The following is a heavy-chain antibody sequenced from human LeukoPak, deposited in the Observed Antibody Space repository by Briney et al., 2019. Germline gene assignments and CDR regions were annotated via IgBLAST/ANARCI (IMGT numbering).Heavy chain of an antibody. CDR3: ARSPSRRRQQWLVRYYYYGMDV. V-gene: IGHV1-8*01. J-gene: IGHJ6*02. D-gene: IGHD6-19*01. Sequence: ASVKVSCKASGYTFTSYDINWVRQATGQGLEWMGWMNPNSGNTGYAQKFQGRVTMTRNTSISTAYMELSSLRSEDTAVYYCARSPSRRRQQWLVRYYYYGMDVWGQGTTVTVSS. CDR2: MNPNSGNT. CDR1: GYTFTSYD.